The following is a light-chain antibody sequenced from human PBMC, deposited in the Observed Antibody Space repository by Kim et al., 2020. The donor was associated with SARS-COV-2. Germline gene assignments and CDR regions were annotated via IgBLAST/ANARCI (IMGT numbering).Light chain of an antibody. Sequence: EIVLTQSPGTLSLSPGERATLSCRASQSVSSNYLAWYQQKPGQAPGLLISGASSRATGIPDRFSGSGSATDFTLTISRLEPEDFAVYYCQQYGSSPCTFGPGTKVDIK. J-gene: IGKJ3*01. V-gene: IGKV3-20*01. CDR2: GAS. CDR3: QQYGSSPCT. CDR1: QSVSSNY.